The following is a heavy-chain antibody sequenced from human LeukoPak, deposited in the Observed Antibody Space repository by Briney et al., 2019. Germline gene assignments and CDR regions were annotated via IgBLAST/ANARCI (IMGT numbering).Heavy chain of an antibody. J-gene: IGHJ4*02. Sequence: PSETLSLTCAVYGGSFSGYYWSWIRQPPGKGLEWIGEINHSGSTNYNPSLKSRVTISVDTSKNQFSLKLSSVTAADTAVYYCARALRIVGATRFDYWGQGTLVTVSS. CDR2: INHSGST. V-gene: IGHV4-34*01. CDR1: GGSFSGYY. D-gene: IGHD1-26*01. CDR3: ARALRIVGATRFDY.